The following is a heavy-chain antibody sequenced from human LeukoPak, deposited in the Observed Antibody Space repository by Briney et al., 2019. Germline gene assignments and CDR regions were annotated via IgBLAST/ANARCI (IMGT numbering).Heavy chain of an antibody. D-gene: IGHD3-22*01. J-gene: IGHJ4*02. Sequence: GGSLRLSCAASGFTFSSYAMHWVRQAPGKGLEWVAVISYDGSNKYYADSVKGRFTISRVNSKNTLYLQMNSLRAEDTAVYYCARDNYYDSSCYYYGWFSYFDYWGQGTLVTVSS. V-gene: IGHV3-30-3*01. CDR1: GFTFSSYA. CDR2: ISYDGSNK. CDR3: ARDNYYDSSCYYYGWFSYFDY.